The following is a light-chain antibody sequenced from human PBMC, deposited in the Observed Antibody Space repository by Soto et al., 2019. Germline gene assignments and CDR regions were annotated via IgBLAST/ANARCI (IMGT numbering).Light chain of an antibody. CDR2: LGS. J-gene: IGKJ3*01. CDR1: QSLLHSNGYNY. Sequence: DIVMTQSPLSLPVTPGESASISCRSSQSLLHSNGYNYLDWYLQKPGQSPQLLIYLGSNRASGVPDRFSGSGSGTDFTLTISRVEAEDVGVYYCMQALQTGVTVGPGTKVDIK. V-gene: IGKV2-28*01. CDR3: MQALQTGVT.